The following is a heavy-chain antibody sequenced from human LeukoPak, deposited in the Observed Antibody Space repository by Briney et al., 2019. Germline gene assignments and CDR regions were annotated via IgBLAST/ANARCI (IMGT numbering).Heavy chain of an antibody. CDR2: IYHSGST. Sequence: SETLSLTCTVSGYSISSGYYWGWIRQPPGKGLEWIGSIYHSGSTYYNPSLKSRVTISVDTSKNQFYMKLSSVTAADTAVYHCARHIQVAFRVSRLGWFDSWGQGTLVTVSS. D-gene: IGHD3-3*02. CDR1: GYSISSGYY. V-gene: IGHV4-38-2*02. CDR3: ARHIQVAFRVSRLGWFDS. J-gene: IGHJ5*01.